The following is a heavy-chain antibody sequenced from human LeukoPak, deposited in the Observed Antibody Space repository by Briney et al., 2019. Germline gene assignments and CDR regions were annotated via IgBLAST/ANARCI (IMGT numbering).Heavy chain of an antibody. J-gene: IGHJ4*02. D-gene: IGHD6-19*01. V-gene: IGHV3-15*01. Sequence: GGSLRLSCAASGFTFSNAWMSWVRQAPGKGLEWVGRIKSKTDGGTTDYAAPVKGRFTISRDDSKNTLYLQMNSPKTEDTAVYYCTTNIAVAGTDYWGQGTLVTVSS. CDR1: GFTFSNAW. CDR3: TTNIAVAGTDY. CDR2: IKSKTDGGTT.